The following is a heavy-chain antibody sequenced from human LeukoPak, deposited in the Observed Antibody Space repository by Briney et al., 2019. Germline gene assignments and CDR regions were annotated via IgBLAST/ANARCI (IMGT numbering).Heavy chain of an antibody. CDR2: IHYSGSS. CDR3: ARGRRTAVVTDFDY. Sequence: SDTLSLTCTVSGGSISSYCWTWIRQPPGKGLEWIGYIHYSGSSRSPHSLNSRVTMSVDTSKSQCSLQLTSVTAADTAVYYCARGRRTAVVTDFDYWGQGTLVTVSS. CDR1: GGSISSYC. D-gene: IGHD2-21*02. J-gene: IGHJ4*02. V-gene: IGHV4-59*07.